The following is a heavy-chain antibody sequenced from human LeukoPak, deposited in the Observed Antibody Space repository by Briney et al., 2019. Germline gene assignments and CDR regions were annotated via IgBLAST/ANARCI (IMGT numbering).Heavy chain of an antibody. J-gene: IGHJ4*02. Sequence: ASVKVSCKASGYTFTDYYMHWVRQAPGQGLEWMGRINPNGGGTNYAQKFQGRVTMTRDTSISTAYMELSRLRSDDTAVYYCARAYYDFWSGYHVWGQGTLVTVSS. CDR1: GYTFTDYY. CDR2: INPNGGGT. CDR3: ARAYYDFWSGYHV. V-gene: IGHV1-2*06. D-gene: IGHD3-3*01.